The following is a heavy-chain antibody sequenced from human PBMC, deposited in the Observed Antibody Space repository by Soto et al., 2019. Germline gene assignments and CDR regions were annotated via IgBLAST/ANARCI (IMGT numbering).Heavy chain of an antibody. D-gene: IGHD6-6*01. CDR2: INPNSGGT. CDR1: GYTFTGYY. V-gene: IGHV1-2*02. J-gene: IGHJ4*02. CDR3: ARHSSSSWGHY. Sequence: ASVKVSCKASGYTFTGYYIHWVRQAPGQGLEWMGWINPNSGGTNYAQKFQGRVTMTRDTSISTAYMELSRLRSDDTAAYYCARHSSSSWGHYWGQGTLVTVSS.